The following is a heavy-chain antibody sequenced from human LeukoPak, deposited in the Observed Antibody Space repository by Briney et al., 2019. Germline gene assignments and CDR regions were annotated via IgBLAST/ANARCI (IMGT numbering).Heavy chain of an antibody. CDR1: GFMFGSYA. CDR3: AKGCRSANCDEGRWFDP. V-gene: IGHV3-23*01. J-gene: IGHJ5*02. D-gene: IGHD2-2*01. CDR2: ISGGGSNT. Sequence: PGGSLRLSCAASGFMFGSYAMSWVRQAPGKGLEWVSSISGGGSNTYFADSVKGRFSVSRDNSKNTLYLQMNSLRAEDTATYYCAKGCRSANCDEGRWFDPWGQGTLVIVSS.